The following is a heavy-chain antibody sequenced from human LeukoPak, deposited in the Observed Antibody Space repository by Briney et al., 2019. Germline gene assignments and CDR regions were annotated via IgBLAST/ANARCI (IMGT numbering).Heavy chain of an antibody. CDR3: ASSSPIDY. Sequence: PGGSLRLSCAASGFTFSSYSMNRVRQAPGKGLEWVSSISSSSSYIYYADSVKGRFTISRDNAKNSLYLQMNSLRAEDTAVCYCASSSPIDYWGQGTLVTVSS. D-gene: IGHD6-6*01. CDR2: ISSSSSYI. J-gene: IGHJ4*02. V-gene: IGHV3-21*01. CDR1: GFTFSSYS.